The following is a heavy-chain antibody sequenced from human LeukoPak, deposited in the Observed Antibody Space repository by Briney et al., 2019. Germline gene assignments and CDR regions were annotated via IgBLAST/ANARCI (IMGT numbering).Heavy chain of an antibody. Sequence: GGSLRLSCAASGFTFSSYSMNWVRQAPGKGLEWVSSISSSSSYIYYADSAKGRFTISRDNAKNSLYLQMNSLRAEDTAVYYCARAALDGPIDYWGQGTLVTVSS. CDR3: ARAALDGPIDY. CDR2: ISSSSSYI. D-gene: IGHD5-24*01. V-gene: IGHV3-21*01. J-gene: IGHJ4*02. CDR1: GFTFSSYS.